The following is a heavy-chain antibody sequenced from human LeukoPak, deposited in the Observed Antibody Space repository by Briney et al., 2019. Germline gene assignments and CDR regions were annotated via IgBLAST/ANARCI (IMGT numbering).Heavy chain of an antibody. J-gene: IGHJ4*02. CDR3: ARGSDTAMDSLDY. V-gene: IGHV3-30-3*01. CDR2: ISYDGSNK. Sequence: GGSLRLSCAASGFTFSSYAMHWVRQAPGKGLEWVAVISYDGSNKYYADSVKGRFTISRDNSKNTLYLQMNSLGAEDTAVYYCARGSDTAMDSLDYWGQGTLVTVSS. CDR1: GFTFSSYA. D-gene: IGHD5-18*01.